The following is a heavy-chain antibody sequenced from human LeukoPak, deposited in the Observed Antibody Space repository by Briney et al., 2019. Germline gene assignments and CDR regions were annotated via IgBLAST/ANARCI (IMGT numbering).Heavy chain of an antibody. V-gene: IGHV5-51*01. D-gene: IGHD3-10*01. CDR1: GYSFTTYW. CDR3: ARQSRDGSKTRGYYFDY. Sequence: GESLKISCKGSGYSFTTYWIGWVRQMPGKGLEWMGIIYPGDADTTYSPSFQGQVTISGDKSISTVYLQWSSLNASDTAMYYCARQSRDGSKTRGYYFDYWGQGTLVTVSS. J-gene: IGHJ4*02. CDR2: IYPGDADT.